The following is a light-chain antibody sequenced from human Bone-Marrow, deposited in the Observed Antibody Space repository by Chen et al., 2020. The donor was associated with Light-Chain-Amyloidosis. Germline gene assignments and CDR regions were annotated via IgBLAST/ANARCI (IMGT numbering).Light chain of an antibody. CDR2: EDD. CDR3: QSYQGSSQGV. Sequence: NFMLTQPHSVSESPGKTVIISCTRSSGSIATNYVQWYQQRPGSSPTTVLYEDDQRPSGVLDRFSGSIDRSSNSASLTISGLKTEDEADYYCQSYQGSSQGVFGGGTKLTVL. CDR1: SGSIATNY. V-gene: IGLV6-57*01. J-gene: IGLJ3*02.